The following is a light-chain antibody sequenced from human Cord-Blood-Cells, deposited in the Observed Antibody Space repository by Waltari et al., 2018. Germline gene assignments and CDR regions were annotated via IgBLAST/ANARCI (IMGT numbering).Light chain of an antibody. J-gene: IGKJ1*01. Sequence: DIQMTQSQSSLSASVGYRFTFTCRASQSISSYLNWYQQKPGKAPKLLIYAASSLQSGVPSRFSGSVSGTDFTLTSSSLQPEYFATDYFQQSYSTPRTFGQGTKVEIK. V-gene: IGKV1-39*01. CDR3: QQSYSTPRT. CDR2: AAS. CDR1: QSISSY.